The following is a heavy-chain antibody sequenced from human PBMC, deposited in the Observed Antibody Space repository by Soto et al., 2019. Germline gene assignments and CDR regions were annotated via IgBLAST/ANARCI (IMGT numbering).Heavy chain of an antibody. D-gene: IGHD5-18*01. J-gene: IGHJ4*02. CDR2: ISSISSTI. Sequence: EVQLVESGGGLVQPGGSLRLTCAASGFSFSSYSMNWVRQVPGKGLEWVSYISSISSTIHYADSVKGRFTISRDNDKNSLYLQMNSLRDEDTAVYYCARDPDTVMAPGGSRVDCWCQGTLVTVSS. CDR1: GFSFSSYS. V-gene: IGHV3-48*02. CDR3: ARDPDTVMAPGGSRVDC.